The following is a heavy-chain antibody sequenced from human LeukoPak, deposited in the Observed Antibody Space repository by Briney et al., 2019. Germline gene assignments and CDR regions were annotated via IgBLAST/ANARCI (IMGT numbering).Heavy chain of an antibody. D-gene: IGHD2-2*01. CDR3: ARGYCSSTSCYFDY. CDR2: INWNGGST. J-gene: IGHJ4*02. V-gene: IGHV3-20*04. Sequence: GGSLRLSCAASGFTFSRYAMTWVRQAPGKGLEWVSGINWNGGSTGYADSVKGRFTISRDNAKNSLYLQMNSLRAEDTALYYCARGYCSSTSCYFDYWGQGTLVTVSS. CDR1: GFTFSRYA.